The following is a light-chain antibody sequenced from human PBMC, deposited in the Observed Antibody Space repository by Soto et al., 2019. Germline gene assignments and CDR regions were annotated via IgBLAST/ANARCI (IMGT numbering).Light chain of an antibody. CDR1: QSVSNNY. Sequence: EIVLTQSPGTLSLSPGERATLSCRASQSVSNNYLAWYQQKPGQAPRLLIYGASSRATGIPDRFSGSGSGTDFTLTISRLEPEDFAVYYCQQYDSSPLTFGEGTQVEIK. V-gene: IGKV3-20*01. J-gene: IGKJ4*01. CDR2: GAS. CDR3: QQYDSSPLT.